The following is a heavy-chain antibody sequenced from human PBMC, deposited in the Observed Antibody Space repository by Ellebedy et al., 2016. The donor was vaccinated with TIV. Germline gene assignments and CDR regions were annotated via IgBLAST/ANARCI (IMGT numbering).Heavy chain of an antibody. CDR1: GYTFTSYD. Sequence: ASVKVSCXASGYTFTSYDINWVRQATGQGLEWMGWMNPNSGNTGYAQKFQGRVTMTRNTSISTAYMELSSLRSEDTAVYYCARSIVVVPAAINGSYYYYMDVWGKGTTVTVSS. CDR2: MNPNSGNT. J-gene: IGHJ6*03. CDR3: ARSIVVVPAAINGSYYYYMDV. D-gene: IGHD2-2*02. V-gene: IGHV1-8*01.